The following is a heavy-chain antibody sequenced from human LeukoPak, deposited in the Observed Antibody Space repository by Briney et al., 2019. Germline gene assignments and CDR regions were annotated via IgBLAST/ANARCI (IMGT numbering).Heavy chain of an antibody. J-gene: IGHJ6*02. CDR3: ARVRLVLLLKISNYGMDV. CDR2: INTSGGST. D-gene: IGHD2-21*02. CDR1: GYTFTSYY. Sequence: GGSVRVSCKASGYTFTSYYMHWVRQAPGQGLEGMGVINTSGGSTNYPQTFQGTFTMTRATSTSTLYMELSSLRSEDTAVYYCARVRLVLLLKISNYGMDVWGQGTPVTVSS. V-gene: IGHV1-46*01.